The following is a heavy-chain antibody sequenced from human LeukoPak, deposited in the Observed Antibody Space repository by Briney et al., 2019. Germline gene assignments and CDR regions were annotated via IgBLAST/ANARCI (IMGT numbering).Heavy chain of an antibody. CDR2: INHSGST. CDR1: GGSIRSGDFY. J-gene: IGHJ5*02. V-gene: IGHV4-34*01. Sequence: PSETLSLTCTVSGGSIRSGDFYWSWIRQPPGKGLEWIGEINHSGSTNYNPSLKSRVTISVDTSKNQFSLKLSSVTAADTAVYYCARRHLTTTHYYDSSGHPHWFDPWGQGTLVTVSS. CDR3: ARRHLTTTHYYDSSGHPHWFDP. D-gene: IGHD3-22*01.